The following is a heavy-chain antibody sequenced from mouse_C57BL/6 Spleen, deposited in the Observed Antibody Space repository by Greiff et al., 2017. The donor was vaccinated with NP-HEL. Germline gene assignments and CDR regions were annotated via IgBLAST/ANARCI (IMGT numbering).Heavy chain of an antibody. D-gene: IGHD4-1*01. Sequence: EVQLQQSGPELVKPGASVKMSCKASGYTFTDYNMHWVKQSHGKSLEWIGYINPNNGGTSYNQKFKGKATLTVNQSSSTAYMELRSLTSGDSAVYYCARNRGTGVLFYWYFDVWGTGTTVTVSS. CDR1: GYTFTDYN. J-gene: IGHJ1*03. CDR2: INPNNGGT. V-gene: IGHV1-22*01. CDR3: ARNRGTGVLFYWYFDV.